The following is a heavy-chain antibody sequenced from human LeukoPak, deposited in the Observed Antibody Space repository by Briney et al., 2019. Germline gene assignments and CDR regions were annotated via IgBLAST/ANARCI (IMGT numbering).Heavy chain of an antibody. V-gene: IGHV4-4*07. J-gene: IGHJ4*02. D-gene: IGHD2-2*01. CDR3: ARAPTAYCLSTNCQPYFDY. Sequence: SETLSLTCSVSGGSIGTYYWSWIRQPAGEGLEWIRRIYTGGSTNYNPSLKSRVTLSIETPKNQFSLELTSVTAADTAVYYCARAPTAYCLSTNCQPYFDYWGQGILVTVSS. CDR1: GGSIGTYY. CDR2: IYTGGST.